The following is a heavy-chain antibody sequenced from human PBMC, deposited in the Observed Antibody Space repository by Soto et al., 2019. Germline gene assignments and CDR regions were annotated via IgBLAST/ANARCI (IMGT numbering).Heavy chain of an antibody. CDR3: ARDRYDILTGFGPGQYGMDV. CDR2: IYYSGST. D-gene: IGHD3-9*01. Sequence: SETLSLTCTVSGGSISSGGYYWSWIRQHPGKGLEWIGYIYYSGSTYYNPSLKSRVTISVDTSKNQFSLKLSSVTAADTAVYYCARDRYDILTGFGPGQYGMDVWGQGTTVTVSS. V-gene: IGHV4-31*03. J-gene: IGHJ6*02. CDR1: GGSISSGGYY.